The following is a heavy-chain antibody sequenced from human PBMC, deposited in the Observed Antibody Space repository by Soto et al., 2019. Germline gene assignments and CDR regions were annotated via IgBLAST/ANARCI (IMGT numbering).Heavy chain of an antibody. Sequence: QVQLQESGPGLVKPSETLSLTCTVSGGSISSYYWSWIRQPPGKGLEWIGYIYYSGSTNYNPSLKSRVTISVDTYKNQISLKLSFVTPADTCLFHLARHPSSTSCYCVNPWGQGPLVTVSS. CDR3: ARHPSSTSCYCVNP. CDR2: IYYSGST. V-gene: IGHV4-59*01. CDR1: GGSISSYY. D-gene: IGHD2-2*01. J-gene: IGHJ5*02.